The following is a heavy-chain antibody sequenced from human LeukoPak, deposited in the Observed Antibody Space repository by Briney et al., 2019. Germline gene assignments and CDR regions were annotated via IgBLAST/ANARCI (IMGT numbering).Heavy chain of an antibody. D-gene: IGHD5-24*01. J-gene: IGHJ3*02. CDR1: GFTFSSYV. CDR2: IYSGGST. V-gene: IGHV3-66*01. Sequence: GGSLRLSCAASGFTFSSYVMSWVRRAPGKGLEWVSVIYSGGSTDYKDSVKDRFIISRDNSKNTLYLQMNSLRAEDTAVYYCAKEMATTNAFDIWGQGTMVTVSS. CDR3: AKEMATTNAFDI.